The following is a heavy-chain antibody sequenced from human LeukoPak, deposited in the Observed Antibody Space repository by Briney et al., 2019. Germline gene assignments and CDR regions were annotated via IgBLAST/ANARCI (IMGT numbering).Heavy chain of an antibody. J-gene: IGHJ4*02. CDR1: GDSVSSNSAA. Sequence: SQTLSLTCAISGDSVSSNSAAWNWIRQSPSRGLEWLGRTYYRSKWCTYYAVSVKSRISINRDTSKNQISLQLNSVTPEDTAVYYCARSTGPIDYWGQGTLVTVSS. CDR3: ARSTGPIDY. V-gene: IGHV6-1*01. D-gene: IGHD1-1*01. CDR2: TYYRSKWCT.